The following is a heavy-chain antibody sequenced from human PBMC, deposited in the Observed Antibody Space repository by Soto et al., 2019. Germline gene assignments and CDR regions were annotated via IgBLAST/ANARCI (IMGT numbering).Heavy chain of an antibody. V-gene: IGHV3-23*01. CDR2: ISADGGAT. CDR1: GFTFSTYA. Sequence: GGSLRLSCAASGFTFSTYAMTWFRQAPGKVLEWVSAISADGGATFHADSVKGRFTISRDNSRNTLYLQMNSLRVEDTAVYFCTKLEMSASVYWGQGTQVTVSS. D-gene: IGHD3-3*01. J-gene: IGHJ4*02. CDR3: TKLEMSASVY.